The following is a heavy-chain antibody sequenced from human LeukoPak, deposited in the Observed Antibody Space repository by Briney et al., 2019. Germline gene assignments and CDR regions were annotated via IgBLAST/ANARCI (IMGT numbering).Heavy chain of an antibody. Sequence: GGSLRLSCAASGFTFSSYEMNWVRQAPGKGLEWVSYISSSGSTIYYADSVKGRFTISRDNAKNSLYLQMNSLRAEDTAVYYCAREYSSGWYLAFDIWGQGTMVTVSS. J-gene: IGHJ3*02. CDR2: ISSSGSTI. CDR1: GFTFSSYE. D-gene: IGHD6-19*01. V-gene: IGHV3-48*03. CDR3: AREYSSGWYLAFDI.